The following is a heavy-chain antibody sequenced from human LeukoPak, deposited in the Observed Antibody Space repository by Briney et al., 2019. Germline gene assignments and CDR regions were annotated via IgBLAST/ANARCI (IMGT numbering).Heavy chain of an antibody. D-gene: IGHD3-22*01. Sequence: ASVKVSCKASGYTFTSYGISWVRQAPGQGLEWMGWISAYNGNTNYAQKLQGRVTMTTDTSTSTAYMELRSLRSDDTAVYYCATLAREWLLLRGWFDPWGQGTLVTVSS. V-gene: IGHV1-18*01. CDR3: ATLAREWLLLRGWFDP. CDR1: GYTFTSYG. J-gene: IGHJ5*02. CDR2: ISAYNGNT.